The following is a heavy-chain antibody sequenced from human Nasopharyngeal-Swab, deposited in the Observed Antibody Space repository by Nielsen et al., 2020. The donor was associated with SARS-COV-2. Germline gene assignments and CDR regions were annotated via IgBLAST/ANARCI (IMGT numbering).Heavy chain of an antibody. CDR2: ISYDGSNK. D-gene: IGHD5-18*01. V-gene: IGHV3-30*18. CDR1: GFTFSSYG. Sequence: GESLRLSCAASGFTFSSYGMHWVRQAPGKGLEWVAVISYDGSNKYYADSVKGRFTISRDNSKNTLYLQMNSLRAEDTAVYYCAKALAAMDDYYYYGMDVWGQGTTVTVSS. J-gene: IGHJ6*02. CDR3: AKALAAMDDYYYYGMDV.